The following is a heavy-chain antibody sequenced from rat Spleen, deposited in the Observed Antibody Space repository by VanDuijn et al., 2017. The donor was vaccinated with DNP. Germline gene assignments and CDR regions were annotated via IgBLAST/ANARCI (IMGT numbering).Heavy chain of an antibody. CDR1: GFIFSNYW. D-gene: IGHD1-12*02. CDR2: ISNTGDHT. V-gene: IGHV5-31*01. J-gene: IGHJ2*01. Sequence: EVQLVESGGGLVQPGRSMKLSCAASGFIFSNYWMTWIRQAPGKGLEWVASISNTGDHTYYSDSVKGRFSLSRDNAKSTLNLQMNSLRSEDTATYYCTRVGYYDGPPYWGQGVMVTVSS. CDR3: TRVGYYDGPPY.